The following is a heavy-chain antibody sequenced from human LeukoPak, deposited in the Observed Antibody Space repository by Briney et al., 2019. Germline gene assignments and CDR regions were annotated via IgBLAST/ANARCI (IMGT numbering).Heavy chain of an antibody. CDR3: ARGYTYGSIDY. Sequence: GGSLSLSCAASGFTFSSFWMHWVRQVPGEGLVWVSRINKDGSSITYADSVKGRFTISRDNAKNTLYLQMNSLRAEDTSVYYCARGYTYGSIDYWGQGTLVTVSS. D-gene: IGHD5-18*01. CDR2: INKDGSSI. J-gene: IGHJ4*02. V-gene: IGHV3-74*03. CDR1: GFTFSSFW.